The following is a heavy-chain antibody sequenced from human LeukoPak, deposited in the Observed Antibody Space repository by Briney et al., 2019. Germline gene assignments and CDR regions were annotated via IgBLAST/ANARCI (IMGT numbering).Heavy chain of an antibody. J-gene: IGHJ5*02. CDR3: AREGDFRYSRQYNWFDP. CDR1: GYTFTGYY. V-gene: IGHV1-2*02. D-gene: IGHD2-15*01. Sequence: ASVKVSCKASGYTFTGYYMHWVRQAPGQGLEWMGWINPNSGGTNYAQKFQGRVTMTRDTTISTAYMELSRPRSDDTAVYYCAREGDFRYSRQYNWFDPWGQGTLVSVSS. CDR2: INPNSGGT.